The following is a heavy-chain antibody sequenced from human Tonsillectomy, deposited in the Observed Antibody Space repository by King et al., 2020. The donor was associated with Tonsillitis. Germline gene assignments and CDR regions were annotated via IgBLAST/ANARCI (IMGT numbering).Heavy chain of an antibody. CDR1: GVTFSSYG. CDR3: ARDTSGTHFDY. D-gene: IGHD1-1*01. J-gene: IGHJ4*02. CDR2: IWYDGSNK. V-gene: IGHV3-33*01. Sequence: VQLVESGGGVVQPGRSLRLSCAASGVTFSSYGMHWVRPAPGKGLEWGAVIWYDGSNKYYADSVKGRLTNSRDNSKKKVYLQMNSLRAEDTAVYYCARDTSGTHFDYWGQGTLVTVSS.